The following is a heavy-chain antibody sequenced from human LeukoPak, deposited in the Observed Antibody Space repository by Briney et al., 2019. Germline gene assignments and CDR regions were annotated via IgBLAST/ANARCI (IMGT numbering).Heavy chain of an antibody. D-gene: IGHD3-10*01. Sequence: SVKVSCKASGGTSSSYAISWVRQAPGQGLEWMGGIIPIFGTANYAQKFQGRVTITADESTSTAYMELSSLRSEDTAVYYCARIRYYGSGRGYYFDYWGQGTLVTVSS. CDR1: GGTSSSYA. J-gene: IGHJ4*02. V-gene: IGHV1-69*01. CDR2: IIPIFGTA. CDR3: ARIRYYGSGRGYYFDY.